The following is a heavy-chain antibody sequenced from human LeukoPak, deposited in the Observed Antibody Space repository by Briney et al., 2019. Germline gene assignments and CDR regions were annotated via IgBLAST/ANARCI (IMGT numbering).Heavy chain of an antibody. CDR3: PSPHNAGAFDI. D-gene: IGHD1-14*01. CDR1: IASLRAYY. CDR2: INDSGST. V-gene: IGHV4-34*01. J-gene: IGHJ3*02. Sequence: TSETLSLTCALYIASLRAYYWSWIRQPPGKGLEWIGEINDSGSTNYNPSLKSRVTISVDTSKNQFSRRLSSVTTSDSAVYYCPSPHNAGAFDIWGQGTMVTVSS.